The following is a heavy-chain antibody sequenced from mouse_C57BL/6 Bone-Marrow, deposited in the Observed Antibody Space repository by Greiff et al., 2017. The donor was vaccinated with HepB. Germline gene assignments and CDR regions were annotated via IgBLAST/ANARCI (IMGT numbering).Heavy chain of an antibody. D-gene: IGHD1-1*01. CDR2: IDPENGDT. Sequence: VQLQQSGAELVRPGASVKLSCTASGFNIKDDYMHWVKQRPEQGLEWIGWIDPENGDTEYASKFQGKATITADTSSNTAYLQLSSLTSEDTAVYDCYYYGSSPFAYWGQGTLVTVSA. CDR3: YYYGSSPFAY. V-gene: IGHV14-4*01. J-gene: IGHJ3*01. CDR1: GFNIKDDY.